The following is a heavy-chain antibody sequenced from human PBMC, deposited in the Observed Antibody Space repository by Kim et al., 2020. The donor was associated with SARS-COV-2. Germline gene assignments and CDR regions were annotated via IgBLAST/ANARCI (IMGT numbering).Heavy chain of an antibody. CDR1: GYTFTSYT. CDR3: AVTTIESFDY. CDR2: INAGNGNT. V-gene: IGHV1-3*01. D-gene: IGHD5-12*01. Sequence: ASVKVSCKASGYTFTSYTMHWVRLAPGQRLEWMGWINAGNGNTKYSQMFQGRFTITRDTSASTAYMELSSLRSEDTAVYYCAVTTIESFDYWGQGTLVTVSS. J-gene: IGHJ4*02.